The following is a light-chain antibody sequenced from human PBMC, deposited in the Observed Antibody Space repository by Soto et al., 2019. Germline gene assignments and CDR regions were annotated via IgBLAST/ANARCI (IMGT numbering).Light chain of an antibody. J-gene: IGKJ4*01. V-gene: IGKV3D-20*02. CDR2: GAS. Sequence: EIVLTQSPATLSSFPGDRVTLSCRASQYISSSYLGWYQQKPGQGPRLLIYGASSSATGIPDRFSGSGSGTDFTLRISSLQPEDFATYYCQQANSFPLTFGGGTKVDIK. CDR1: QYISSSY. CDR3: QQANSFPLT.